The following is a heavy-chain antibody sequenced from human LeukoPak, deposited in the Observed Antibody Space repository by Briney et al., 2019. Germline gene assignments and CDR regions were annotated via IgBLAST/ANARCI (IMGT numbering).Heavy chain of an antibody. Sequence: AGGSLRLSCAASGFTFSSYAMHWVRQAPGKGLEYVSAISSNGGSTYYANSVKGRFTISRDNPKNTLYLQMGSLRAEDMAVYYCARGPKVRGVLYYFDYWGQGTLVTVSS. D-gene: IGHD3-10*01. V-gene: IGHV3-64*01. CDR3: ARGPKVRGVLYYFDY. CDR2: ISSNGGST. J-gene: IGHJ4*02. CDR1: GFTFSSYA.